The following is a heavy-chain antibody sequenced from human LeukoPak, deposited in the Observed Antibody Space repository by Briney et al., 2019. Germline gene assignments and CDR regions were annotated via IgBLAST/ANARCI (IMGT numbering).Heavy chain of an antibody. V-gene: IGHV3-7*01. D-gene: IGHD1-26*01. CDR1: GFTFSRYW. CDR3: AEDLSGSGSYYHY. J-gene: IGHJ4*02. Sequence: GGSLRLSCAASGFTFSRYWMSWVRQAPGKGLEWVANIKHDGSETYYVDSVKGRFTISRDNARNSLYLQMNSLRAEDTAVYYCAEDLSGSGSYYHYVGQGTLVTVSP. CDR2: IKHDGSET.